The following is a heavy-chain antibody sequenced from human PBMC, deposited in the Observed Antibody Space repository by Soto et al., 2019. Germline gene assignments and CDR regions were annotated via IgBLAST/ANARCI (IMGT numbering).Heavy chain of an antibody. V-gene: IGHV3-30-3*01. D-gene: IGHD1-1*01. CDR3: ARDRGTTGTTKVLFLYY. CDR2: ISYDGSNK. CDR1: GFTFSSYA. Sequence: GGSLRLSCAASGFTFSSYAMHWVRQAPGKGLEWVAVISYDGSNKYYADSVKGRFTISRDNSKNTLYLQMNSLRAEDTAVYYCARDRGTTGTTKVLFLYYWGQGTLVTVSS. J-gene: IGHJ4*02.